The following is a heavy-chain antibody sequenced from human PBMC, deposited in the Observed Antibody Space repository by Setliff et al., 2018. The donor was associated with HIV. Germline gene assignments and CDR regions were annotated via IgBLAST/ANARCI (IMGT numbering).Heavy chain of an antibody. Sequence: ASVKVSCKASGYSFARYGLSWVRQAPGQGLEWMGWISGFNGNTKYAQSFHDRVAMTTETATSTAYMEMRSLRSDDTAVYFCARVPYRSAWFSGGHDAFDIWGQGTMVTVSS. V-gene: IGHV1-18*01. CDR3: ARVPYRSAWFSGGHDAFDI. CDR1: GYSFARYG. CDR2: ISGFNGNT. J-gene: IGHJ3*02. D-gene: IGHD6-19*01.